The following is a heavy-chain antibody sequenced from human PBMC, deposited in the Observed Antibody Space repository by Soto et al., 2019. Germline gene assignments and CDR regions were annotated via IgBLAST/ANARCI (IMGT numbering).Heavy chain of an antibody. V-gene: IGHV1-18*04. J-gene: IGHJ6*02. CDR2: ISAYNGNT. CDR3: ARDVVVPATTYYYYGMDG. CDR1: GYTFTSYG. Sequence: ASVKVSCKASGYTFTSYGISWVRQAPGQGLEWMGWISAYNGNTNYAQKLQGRVTMTTDTSTSTAYMELRSLRSDDTAVYYCARDVVVPATTYYYYGMDGLGQGTTVTVSS. D-gene: IGHD2-2*01.